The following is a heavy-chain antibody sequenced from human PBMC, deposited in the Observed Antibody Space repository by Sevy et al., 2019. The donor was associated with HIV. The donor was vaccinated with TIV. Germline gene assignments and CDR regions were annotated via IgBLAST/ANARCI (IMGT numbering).Heavy chain of an antibody. Sequence: GGSLRLSCAASGFIFSSYAMHWVRQAPGKGLEWVAVISNDARNKYYVDSVKGRFTISRDNSESTLYLQMTSLRAEDTSVYYCARKVENDYWGQGTLVTVSS. D-gene: IGHD1-1*01. CDR1: GFIFSSYA. V-gene: IGHV3-30*04. CDR3: ARKVENDY. CDR2: ISNDARNK. J-gene: IGHJ4*02.